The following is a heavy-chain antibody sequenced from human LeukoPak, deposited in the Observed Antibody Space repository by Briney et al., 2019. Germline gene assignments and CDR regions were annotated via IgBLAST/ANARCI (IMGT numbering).Heavy chain of an antibody. V-gene: IGHV3-48*01. D-gene: IGHD5-18*01. CDR2: ISYDSAIK. Sequence: PGGSLRLSCAASGFTISRDSMNLVRQAPGKGLEWISYISYDSAIKYYADSVRGRYTISRDNAKNSLYLQMHSLSAEDTAVYYCAKLADTSTIDYWGQGTLVTVSS. J-gene: IGHJ4*02. CDR1: GFTISRDS. CDR3: AKLADTSTIDY.